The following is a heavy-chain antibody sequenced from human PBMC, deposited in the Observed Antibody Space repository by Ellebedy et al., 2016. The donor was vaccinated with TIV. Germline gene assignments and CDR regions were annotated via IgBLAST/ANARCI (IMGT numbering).Heavy chain of an antibody. Sequence: GESLKISCAASGFTFSPYAMAWVRQAPGKGLEWVSGIVGSGAQKYADSVKGRFTISRDNAKNSLYLQMNSLRAEDTAVYYCARRGSGWFDYWGQGTLVTVSS. CDR1: GFTFSPYA. CDR2: IVGSGAQ. V-gene: IGHV3-69-1*01. D-gene: IGHD6-19*01. J-gene: IGHJ4*02. CDR3: ARRGSGWFDY.